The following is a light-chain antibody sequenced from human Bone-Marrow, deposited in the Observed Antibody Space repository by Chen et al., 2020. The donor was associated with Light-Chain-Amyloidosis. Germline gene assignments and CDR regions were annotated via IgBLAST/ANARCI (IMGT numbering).Light chain of an antibody. CDR1: SGDVGGYKY. CDR2: QVD. Sequence: QSALTQPPSASGSPGQSVTISCTGTSGDVGGYKYVSWYQQYPGKAPTLIIFQVDKRPSGVPDREAGARSGNAASQTGSRLQAEDEAENDCGAYAGRNNEVVFGGGTKLTVL. J-gene: IGLJ2*01. V-gene: IGLV2-8*01. CDR3: GAYAGRNNEVV.